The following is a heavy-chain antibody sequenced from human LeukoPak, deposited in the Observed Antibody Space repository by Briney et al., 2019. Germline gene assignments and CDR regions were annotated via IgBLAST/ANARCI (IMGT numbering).Heavy chain of an antibody. CDR2: INPNSGGT. J-gene: IGHJ6*02. CDR1: GYTFTGYY. Sequence: ASVKVSCKASGYTFTGYYMHWVRQAPGQGLEWMGWINPNSGGTNYAQKFQGWVTVIRDTSISTAYMELSRLRSDDTAVYYCARKAGYGMDVWGQGTTVNVSS. CDR3: ARKAGYGMDV. V-gene: IGHV1-2*04.